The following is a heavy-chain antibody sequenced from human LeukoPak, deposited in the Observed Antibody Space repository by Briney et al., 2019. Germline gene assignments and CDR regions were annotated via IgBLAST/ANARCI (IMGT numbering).Heavy chain of an antibody. CDR2: ILGSGGST. CDR3: AKWGDYDVLTGYYVPDY. CDR1: GFTFSNYA. D-gene: IGHD3-9*01. V-gene: IGHV3-23*01. Sequence: GGSLRLSCAASGFTFSNYAMSWVRQAPGKGLEWVSAILGSGGSTYYADSVKGRFTVSRDNSKSTLYLQMNSLRAEDTALYYCAKWGDYDVLTGYYVPDYWGQGTLVTASS. J-gene: IGHJ4*02.